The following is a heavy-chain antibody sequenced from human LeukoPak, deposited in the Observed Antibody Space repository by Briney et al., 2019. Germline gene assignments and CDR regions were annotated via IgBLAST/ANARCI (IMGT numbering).Heavy chain of an antibody. D-gene: IGHD1-26*01. CDR2: IWYDGSNK. V-gene: IGHV3-33*08. CDR1: GFTFSSYG. CDR3: ARDLSGSSPGAFDI. J-gene: IGHJ3*02. Sequence: PGGSLRLSCAASGFTFSSYGMHWVRQAPGKGLEWVAVIWYDGSNKYYADSVKGRFTISRDNSKNTLYLQMNSLRAEDTAVYYCARDLSGSSPGAFDIWGQGTMVTVSS.